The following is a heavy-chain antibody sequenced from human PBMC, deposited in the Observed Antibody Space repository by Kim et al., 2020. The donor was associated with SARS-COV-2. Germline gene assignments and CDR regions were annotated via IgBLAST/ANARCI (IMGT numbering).Heavy chain of an antibody. D-gene: IGHD6-13*01. CDR1: GGSISSGGYY. Sequence: SETLSLTCTVSGGSISSGGYYWSWICQHPGKGLEWIGYIYYSGSTYYNPSLKSRVTISVDTSKNQFSLKLSSVTAADTAVYYCARESMSLLGIAAAERTFDYWGQGTLVTVSS. V-gene: IGHV4-31*03. CDR3: ARESMSLLGIAAAERTFDY. J-gene: IGHJ4*02. CDR2: IYYSGST.